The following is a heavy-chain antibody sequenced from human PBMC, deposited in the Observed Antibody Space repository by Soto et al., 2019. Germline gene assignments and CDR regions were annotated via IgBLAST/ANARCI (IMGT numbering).Heavy chain of an antibody. V-gene: IGHV4-59*01. J-gene: IGHJ4*02. CDR3: ATWACGLQTEEMAALDSDFDF. Sequence: SETLSLTCTVSGGSIRSYYWSWIRQPPGKGLEWIGYIYYHGITRYNPSLKSRVTISVDTSKNQFSLRLSSVTAADTAVYYCATWACGLQTEEMAALDSDFDFWGQGALVTAPQ. CDR1: GGSIRSYY. CDR2: IYYHGIT. D-gene: IGHD3-9*01.